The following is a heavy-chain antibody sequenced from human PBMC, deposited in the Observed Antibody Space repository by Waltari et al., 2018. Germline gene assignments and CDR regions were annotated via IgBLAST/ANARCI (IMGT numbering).Heavy chain of an antibody. CDR1: GDFMSDTYW. D-gene: IGHD2-15*01. CDR2: GRGSGKT. J-gene: IGHJ4*02. Sequence: QLHLEQLGPGLVEPSGTLSLICAVSGDFMSDTYWWSWVCQAPGKGLEWIGQGRGSGKTKHNPSFASRVPVAVDTSTSQFSLKVTSATAADTAVYYCARDRGRGLYLDSGGQGILVTVAP. V-gene: IGHV4-4*02. CDR3: ARDRGRGLYLDS.